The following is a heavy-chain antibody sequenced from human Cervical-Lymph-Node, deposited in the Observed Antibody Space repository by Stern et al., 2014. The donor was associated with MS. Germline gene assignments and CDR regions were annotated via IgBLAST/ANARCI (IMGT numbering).Heavy chain of an antibody. CDR2: RWYDGSNP. J-gene: IGHJ4*02. Sequence: VQLVESGGGVVQPGRSLRLSCAASGFSFSRYAMHWVRQAPGKGLEWVELRWYDGSNPYYADSVTGRFPISRDNFKNTLYLQMNSLRAEDTAVYYCASAYSSSHYYFDYWGQGTLVTVSS. CDR3: ASAYSSSHYYFDY. V-gene: IGHV3-33*01. D-gene: IGHD6-13*01. CDR1: GFSFSRYA.